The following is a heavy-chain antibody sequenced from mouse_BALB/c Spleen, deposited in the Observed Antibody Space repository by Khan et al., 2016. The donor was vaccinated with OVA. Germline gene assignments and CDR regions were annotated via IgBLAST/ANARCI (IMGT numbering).Heavy chain of an antibody. D-gene: IGHD1-1*01. Sequence: QVQLQQSGAELMKPGASVKISCKATGYTFSSYWIEWVKQRPGHGLEWIGEILPGSGSNNYNEKFKGKATFTADTSSNTAYMQLSSLTSKDSAVDYCARGNYYGSSSWFGYWGQGTLVTVS. CDR3: ARGNYYGSSSWFGY. V-gene: IGHV1-9*01. J-gene: IGHJ3*01. CDR1: GYTFSSYW. CDR2: ILPGSGSN.